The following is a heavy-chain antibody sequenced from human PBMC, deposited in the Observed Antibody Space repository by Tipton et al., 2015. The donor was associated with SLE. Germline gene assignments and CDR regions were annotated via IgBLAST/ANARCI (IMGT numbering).Heavy chain of an antibody. J-gene: IGHJ4*02. CDR3: ARGNCSSTSCYLDY. D-gene: IGHD2-2*01. Sequence: TLSLTCTVSGGSISSYYWSWIRQPPGKGLEWIGYIYYSGSTNYNPSLKSRVTISVDTSKNQFSLKLSSVTAADTAVYYCARGNCSSTSCYLDYWGQGTLVTVSS. V-gene: IGHV4-59*01. CDR2: IYYSGST. CDR1: GGSISSYY.